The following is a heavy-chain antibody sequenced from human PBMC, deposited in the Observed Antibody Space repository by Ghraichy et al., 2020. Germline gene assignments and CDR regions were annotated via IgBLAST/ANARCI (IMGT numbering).Heavy chain of an antibody. Sequence: GESLNISCAASGSIVSSNYMSWVRQAPGKGLEWVSVIYGGGSTYYADSVKGRFTISRDNSKNTLYFQMNSLRVEDTAVYYCATGRWTIDYWGHGTLVTVSS. J-gene: IGHJ4*01. CDR2: IYGGGST. CDR1: GSIVSSNY. D-gene: IGHD1-14*01. CDR3: ATGRWTIDY. V-gene: IGHV3-53*01.